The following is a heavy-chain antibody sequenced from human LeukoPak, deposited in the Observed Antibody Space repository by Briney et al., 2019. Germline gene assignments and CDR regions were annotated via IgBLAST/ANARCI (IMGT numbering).Heavy chain of an antibody. V-gene: IGHV3-23*01. CDR2: ISTTGGGT. D-gene: IGHD2-2*01. CDR1: GFTFSSYA. CDR3: AKDRGDCSSTSCYLSD. Sequence: GGSLRLSCAASGFTFSSYAMTWVRQAPGKGLEWVSAISTTGGGTYYADSVKGRFTISRDNSKNTLYSQMNSLRAEDTAVYSCAKDRGDCSSTSCYLSDWGQGTLVTVSS. J-gene: IGHJ4*02.